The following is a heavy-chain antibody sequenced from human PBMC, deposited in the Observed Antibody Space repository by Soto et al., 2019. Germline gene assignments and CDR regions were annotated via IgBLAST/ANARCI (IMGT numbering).Heavy chain of an antibody. J-gene: IGHJ4*02. V-gene: IGHV3-23*01. CDR1: GFTFSSYA. Sequence: EVQLLESGGGLVQPGGSLRLSCAASGFTFSSYAMSWVRQAPGKGLEWVSAISGSGGSTYYADSVKGRFTISRDNSKNTLYLQMNSLRAEDTAVYYCAKDPYCGGDCVLQSGGWGQGTLVTVSS. D-gene: IGHD2-21*02. CDR2: ISGSGGST. CDR3: AKDPYCGGDCVLQSGG.